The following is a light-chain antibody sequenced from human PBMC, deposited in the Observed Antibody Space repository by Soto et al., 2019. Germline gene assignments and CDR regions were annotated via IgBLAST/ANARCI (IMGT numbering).Light chain of an antibody. J-gene: IGLJ2*01. CDR2: DVS. V-gene: IGLV2-14*01. CDR3: SSYTSSSTHFV. Sequence: QSALTQPASVSGSPGQSITISCTGTSSDVGGYNYVSWYQQHPGKAPKLMIYDVSNRPSGVSDRFSGSKSGNTASLTISGRQQEDEADYYCSSYTSSSTHFVFGAGTQLTVL. CDR1: SSDVGGYNY.